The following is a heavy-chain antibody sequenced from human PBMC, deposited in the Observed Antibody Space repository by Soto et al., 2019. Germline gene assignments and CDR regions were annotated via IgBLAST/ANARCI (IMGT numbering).Heavy chain of an antibody. CDR2: ISGSGGST. V-gene: IGHV3-23*01. D-gene: IGHD3-3*01. Sequence: GGSLRLSCAASGFTFSSYAMSWVRQAPGKGLEWVSAISGSGGSTYYADSVKGRFTISRDNSKNTLYLQMNSLRAEDTAVYYCAPDFWSGYYNRGYFDYWGQGTLVTVSS. J-gene: IGHJ4*02. CDR1: GFTFSSYA. CDR3: APDFWSGYYNRGYFDY.